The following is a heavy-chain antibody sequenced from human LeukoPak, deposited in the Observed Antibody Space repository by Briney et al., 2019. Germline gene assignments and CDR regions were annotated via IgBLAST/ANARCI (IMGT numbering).Heavy chain of an antibody. J-gene: IGHJ4*02. D-gene: IGHD1-7*01. CDR1: GYSISSGYY. V-gene: IGHV4-38-2*02. CDR3: ARAIREYNWNYYFDY. Sequence: SETLSLTCTVSGYSISSGYYWGWIRQPPGKGLEWIGSIYHSGSTYYNPSLKSRVTISVDTSKNQFSLKLSSVTAADTAVYYCARAIREYNWNYYFDYWGQGTLVTVSS. CDR2: IYHSGST.